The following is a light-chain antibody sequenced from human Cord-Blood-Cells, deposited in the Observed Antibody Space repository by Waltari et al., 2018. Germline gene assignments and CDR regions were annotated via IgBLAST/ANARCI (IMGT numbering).Light chain of an antibody. CDR3: QQYNNWPPLT. CDR2: GAS. CDR1: QSVSSN. V-gene: IGKV3-15*01. J-gene: IGKJ4*01. Sequence: EIVMTQSTATLSVSPGERATLSYRASQSVSSNLAWYQQKPGQAPRLLIYGASTRATGIPARFSGSGSGTEFTLTISSLQSEDFAVYYCQQYNNWPPLTFGGGTKVEIK.